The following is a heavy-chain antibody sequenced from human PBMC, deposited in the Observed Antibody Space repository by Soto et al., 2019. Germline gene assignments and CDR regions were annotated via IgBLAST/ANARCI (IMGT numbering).Heavy chain of an antibody. Sequence: RLSCAASGFPFSYYAMHWVRQAPGKGLEWVAVVSHDGRNTHYADSVKGRFTISRDSSKNTVSLEMTSLRAEDTAVYYCAKGGRQWLVTSDFNYWGQGALVTVSS. CDR1: GFPFSYYA. CDR2: VSHDGRNT. J-gene: IGHJ4*02. D-gene: IGHD6-19*01. V-gene: IGHV3-30*18. CDR3: AKGGRQWLVTSDFNY.